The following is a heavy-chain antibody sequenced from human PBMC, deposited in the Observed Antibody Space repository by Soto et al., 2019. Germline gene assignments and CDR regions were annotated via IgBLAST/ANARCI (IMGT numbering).Heavy chain of an antibody. CDR1: GGSFSGYY. Sequence: SETLSLTCAVYGGSFSGYYWSWIRQPPGKELEWIGEINHSGSTNYNPSLKSRVTISVDTSKNQFSLKLSSVTAADTAVYYCARLIGGRSSQPATAYYFDYWGQGTLLTVSS. V-gene: IGHV4-34*01. D-gene: IGHD2-2*01. J-gene: IGHJ4*02. CDR3: ARLIGGRSSQPATAYYFDY. CDR2: INHSGST.